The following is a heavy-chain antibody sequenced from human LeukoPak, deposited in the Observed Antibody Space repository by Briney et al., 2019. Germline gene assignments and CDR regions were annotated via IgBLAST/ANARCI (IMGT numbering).Heavy chain of an antibody. V-gene: IGHV4-30-4*01. CDR2: IYYSGTT. D-gene: IGHD3-16*01. CDR3: ARRLGKSTLYYFDY. Sequence: SQTLSLTCTVSGGSISSGDNYWTWIRQPPGKGLEWIGFIYYSGTTYFNPSLKSRLTMSVDTSKNQFSLKLNSVTAADTAVYYCARRLGKSTLYYFDYWGQGLLVSVSS. CDR1: GGSISSGDNY. J-gene: IGHJ4*02.